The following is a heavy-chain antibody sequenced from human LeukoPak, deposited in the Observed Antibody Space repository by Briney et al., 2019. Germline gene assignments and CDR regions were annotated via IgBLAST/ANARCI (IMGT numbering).Heavy chain of an antibody. CDR2: MDRHSDI. J-gene: IGHJ1*01. CDR3: VGDPTTNRYQFFQY. V-gene: IGHV3-69-1*02. D-gene: IGHD1-14*01. CDR1: EFTFSNFG. Sequence: GGSLRLSRTASEFTFSNFGVNWVRQAPGKGLEWVSCMDRHSDIYYANSVRGRFTISRDNAKNSVFLQMNRLTVEDTALYYCVGDPTTNRYQFFQYWGQGALVTVSS.